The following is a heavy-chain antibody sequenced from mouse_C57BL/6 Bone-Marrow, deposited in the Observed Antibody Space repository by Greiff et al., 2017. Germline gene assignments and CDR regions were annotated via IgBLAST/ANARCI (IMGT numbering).Heavy chain of an antibody. CDR3: ARHGGLDY. CDR1: GFTFSSYG. CDR2: ISSGGSYT. Sequence: EVHLVESGGDLVKPGGSLKLSCAASGFTFSSYGMSWVRQTPDKRLEWVATISSGGSYTYYPDSVKGRFTISRDNAKNTLYLQMSSLKSEDTAMYYCARHGGLDYWGQGTTLTVSS. V-gene: IGHV5-6*01. D-gene: IGHD1-1*02. J-gene: IGHJ2*01.